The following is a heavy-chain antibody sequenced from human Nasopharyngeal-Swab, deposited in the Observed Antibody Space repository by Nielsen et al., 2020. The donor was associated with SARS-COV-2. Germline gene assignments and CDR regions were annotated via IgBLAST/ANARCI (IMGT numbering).Heavy chain of an antibody. J-gene: IGHJ4*02. CDR3: ASHSSSWYLGPQSRGGSDY. CDR1: GYSFTSYW. Sequence: SVKVSCKGSGYSFTSYWISWVRQAPGQGLEWMGGIIPIFGTANYAQKFQGRVTITANESTSTAYMELSSLRSEDTAVYYCASHSSSWYLGPQSRGGSDYWGQGTLVTVS. D-gene: IGHD6-13*01. CDR2: IIPIFGTA. V-gene: IGHV1-69*13.